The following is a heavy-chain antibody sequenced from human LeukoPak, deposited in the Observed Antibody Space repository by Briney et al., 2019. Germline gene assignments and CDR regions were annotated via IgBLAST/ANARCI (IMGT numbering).Heavy chain of an antibody. V-gene: IGHV3-30*18. CDR1: GFSVSIKY. D-gene: IGHD3-22*01. Sequence: GRSLRLSCAASGFSVSIKYMNWVRQAPGRGLEWVAVVSTAGTIKYYADSMKGRFTVSRDNSKNTVDLQMNSLRVEDTALYFCVQEFNHDQWFFDIWGRGTLVTVSS. CDR3: VQEFNHDQWFFDI. CDR2: VSTAGTIK. J-gene: IGHJ2*01.